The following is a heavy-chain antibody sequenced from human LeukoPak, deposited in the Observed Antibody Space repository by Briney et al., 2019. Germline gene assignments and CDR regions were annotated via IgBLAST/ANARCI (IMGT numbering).Heavy chain of an antibody. D-gene: IGHD2/OR15-2a*01. V-gene: IGHV3-23*01. CDR2: ISDSGSAT. CDR3: TGPGYFSPISNFDY. CDR1: GFTFSNNF. J-gene: IGHJ4*02. Sequence: GGSLRLSCAASGFTFSNNFMTWVRQAPGKGLEWVSSISDSGSATYYIDSVRGRFTISRDNPMNTLYLQMNSLRAEDTAVYYCTGPGYFSPISNFDYWGQGTLVTVSS.